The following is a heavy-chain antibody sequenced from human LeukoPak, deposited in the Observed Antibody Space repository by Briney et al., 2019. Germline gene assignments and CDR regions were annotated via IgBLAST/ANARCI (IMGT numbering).Heavy chain of an antibody. D-gene: IGHD2-2*01. CDR1: GYTFTSYY. Sequence: ASVKVSCKASGYTFTSYYMHWVRQAPGQGLEWMGIINPSGGSTSYAQKFQGRVTMTRDTSTSTVYMELSSLRSEDTAVYYCARDQVRDIVVVPAATSLRGAFDIWGQGTMVTVSS. CDR2: INPSGGST. V-gene: IGHV1-46*01. CDR3: ARDQVRDIVVVPAATSLRGAFDI. J-gene: IGHJ3*02.